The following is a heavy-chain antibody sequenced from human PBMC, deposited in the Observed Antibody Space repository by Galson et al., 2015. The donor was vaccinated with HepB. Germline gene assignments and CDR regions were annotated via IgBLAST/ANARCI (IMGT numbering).Heavy chain of an antibody. D-gene: IGHD6-19*01. V-gene: IGHV5-51*01. CDR1: GYSFTNYG. CDR3: ARLWGAVGFDY. J-gene: IGHJ4*02. CDR2: IYPGDSDT. Sequence: QSGADVKKAGESLKISCKGSGYSFTNYGIGWVRQMPGKGLDRMGVIYPGDSDTRYSPSFQGQVTISADKSINTAYLQWSRLKASDTAMYYCARLWGAVGFDYWGQGTLVTVSS.